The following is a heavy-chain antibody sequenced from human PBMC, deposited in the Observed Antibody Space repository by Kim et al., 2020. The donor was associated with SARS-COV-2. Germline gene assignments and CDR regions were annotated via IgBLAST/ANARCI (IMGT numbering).Heavy chain of an antibody. J-gene: IGHJ4*02. V-gene: IGHV3-23*01. CDR2: ISGSGGST. CDR3: AKDYCSGGSCGEVDY. D-gene: IGHD2-15*01. CDR1: GFTFSSYA. Sequence: GGSLRLSCAASGFTFSSYAMSWVRQAPGKGLEWVSAISGSGGSTYYADSVKGRFTISRDNSKNTLYLQMNSLRAEDTAVYYCAKDYCSGGSCGEVDYWGQGTLVTVSS.